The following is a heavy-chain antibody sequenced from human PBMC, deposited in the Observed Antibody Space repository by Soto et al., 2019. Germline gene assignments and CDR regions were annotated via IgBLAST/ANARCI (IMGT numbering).Heavy chain of an antibody. D-gene: IGHD2-2*01. CDR1: GGSISSGGYS. Sequence: QLQLQESGSGLVKPSQTLSLTCAVSGGSISSGGYSWSWIRQPPGKGLEWIGYMYHSGRTYYNPSLKSGVTISIDRPKNQFSRKLSSVTAADTAVYYCARVPEYWGQGILVTVSS. CDR3: ARVPEY. J-gene: IGHJ4*02. V-gene: IGHV4-30-2*01. CDR2: MYHSGRT.